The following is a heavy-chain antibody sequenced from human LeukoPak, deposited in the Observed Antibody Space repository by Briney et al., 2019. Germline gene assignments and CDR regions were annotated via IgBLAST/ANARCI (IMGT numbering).Heavy chain of an antibody. J-gene: IGHJ3*02. Sequence: GGSLRLSCAASGFTFSSYGMSWVRQAPGKGLEWVSAISGSGGSTNYADSVKGRFTISRDNSKNTLYLQMNSLRAEDTAVYYCAKDPSHYDSSGYYYWAFDIWGQGTMVTVSS. V-gene: IGHV3-23*01. CDR3: AKDPSHYDSSGYYYWAFDI. CDR1: GFTFSSYG. CDR2: ISGSGGST. D-gene: IGHD3-22*01.